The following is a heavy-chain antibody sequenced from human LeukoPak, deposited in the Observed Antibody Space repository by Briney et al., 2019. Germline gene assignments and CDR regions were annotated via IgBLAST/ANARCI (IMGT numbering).Heavy chain of an antibody. V-gene: IGHV1-2*02. D-gene: IGHD6-13*01. CDR2: INPNSGGT. J-gene: IGHJ4*02. CDR3: ARARIAAAGIFPF. Sequence: GASVKDSCKASGYTFTGYYMHWVRQAPGQGLEWMGWINPNSGGTNYAQKFQGRVTMTRDTSISTAYMELSRLRSDDTAVYYCARARIAAAGIFPFWGQGTLVTVSS. CDR1: GYTFTGYY.